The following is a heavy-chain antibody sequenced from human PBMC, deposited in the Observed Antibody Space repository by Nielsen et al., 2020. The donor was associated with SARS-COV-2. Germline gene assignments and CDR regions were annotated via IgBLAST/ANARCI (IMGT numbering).Heavy chain of an antibody. Sequence: SETLSLTCTVSGGSISSSSYYWVWIRQPPGKGLGWIGSIYYSGSTYYSPSLKSRVTISVDTSKNQFSLKLSFVTAADTAVYYCARGCSGGSCYDYWGQGTLVTVSS. CDR3: ARGCSGGSCYDY. CDR1: GGSISSSSYY. J-gene: IGHJ4*02. CDR2: IYYSGST. V-gene: IGHV4-39*07. D-gene: IGHD2-15*01.